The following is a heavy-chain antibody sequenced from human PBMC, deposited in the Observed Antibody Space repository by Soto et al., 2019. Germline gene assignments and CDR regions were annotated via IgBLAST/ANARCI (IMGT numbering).Heavy chain of an antibody. V-gene: IGHV1-69*13. CDR1: GGTFSSYA. J-gene: IGHJ4*02. CDR2: IIPIFGTA. Sequence: SVKVSCKASGGTFSSYAISWVRQAPGQGLEWMGGIIPIFGTANYAQKFQGRVTITADESTSTAYMELSSLRSEDTAVYYCACWDPTPDGYSSFDFWGQGTLVTVSS. CDR3: ACWDPTPDGYSSFDF. D-gene: IGHD4-4*01.